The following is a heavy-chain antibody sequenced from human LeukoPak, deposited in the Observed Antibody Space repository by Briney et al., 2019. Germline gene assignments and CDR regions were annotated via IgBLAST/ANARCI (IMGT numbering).Heavy chain of an antibody. V-gene: IGHV1-2*02. J-gene: IGHJ4*02. CDR2: INPNSGGT. CDR1: GYTFTGYY. D-gene: IGHD2-2*01. Sequence: ASVKVFCKASGYTFTGYYVHWVRQAPGQGLEWMGWINPNSGGTNYAQKFQGRVTMTRDTSISTAYMELSRLRSDDTAVYYCARGAHRAAYQLLWEGYFDYWGQGTLVTVSS. CDR3: ARGAHRAAYQLLWEGYFDY.